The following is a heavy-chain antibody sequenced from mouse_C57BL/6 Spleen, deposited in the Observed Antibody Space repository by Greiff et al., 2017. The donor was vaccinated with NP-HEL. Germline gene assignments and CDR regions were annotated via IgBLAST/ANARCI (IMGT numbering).Heavy chain of an antibody. J-gene: IGHJ2*01. CDR2: IDPSDSYT. CDR3: ARRKTGYFDY. Sequence: VQLQQSGAELVKPGASVKLSCKASGYTFTSYWMQWVKQRPGQGLEWIGEIDPSDSYTNYNQKFKGKATLTVDTSSSTAYMQLSSLTSEDSAVYYCARRKTGYFDYWGKGTTLTVSS. CDR1: GYTFTSYW. V-gene: IGHV1-50*01. D-gene: IGHD4-1*01.